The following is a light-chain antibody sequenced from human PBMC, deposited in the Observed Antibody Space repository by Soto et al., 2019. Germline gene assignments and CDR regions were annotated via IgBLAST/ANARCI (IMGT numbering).Light chain of an antibody. J-gene: IGKJ4*01. CDR3: QQSYSTPLT. CDR1: QSISSY. Sequence: DIQMTQSPSSLSASVGDRVTITCRASQSISSYLNWYQQKPGKAPKLLIYAASSLQSGVPSRFSVSGYWTDFTLTISSLQPEDFATYYCQQSYSTPLTFGGGTKVEIK. V-gene: IGKV1-39*01. CDR2: AAS.